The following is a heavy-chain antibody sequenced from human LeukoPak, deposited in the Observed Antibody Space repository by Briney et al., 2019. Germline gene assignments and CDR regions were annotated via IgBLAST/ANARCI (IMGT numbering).Heavy chain of an antibody. CDR1: GFTFSKYA. CDR3: ARGGAYSYGYVGY. V-gene: IGHV3-23*01. D-gene: IGHD5-18*01. Sequence: GGSLRLSCAASGFTFSKYAMTWVRQAPGKGLEWVSAISSSTLKIYYADSVKGRFTISRDNSKNTLYLQMNSVRAEDTAVYYCARGGAYSYGYVGYWGQGTLVTVSS. J-gene: IGHJ4*02. CDR2: ISSSTLKI.